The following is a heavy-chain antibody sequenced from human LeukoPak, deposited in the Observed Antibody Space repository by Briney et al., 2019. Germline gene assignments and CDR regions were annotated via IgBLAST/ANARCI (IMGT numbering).Heavy chain of an antibody. CDR2: IYSGGST. J-gene: IGHJ4*02. Sequence: GGSLRLSCAASEFSVGSNYMTWVRQAPGKGLEWVSLIYSGGSTYYADSVKGRFTISRDNSKNTLYLQMNSLRAEDTAVYYCARGLSGYNNIGGQGTLVTASS. CDR1: EFSVGSNY. V-gene: IGHV3-66*01. D-gene: IGHD5-12*01. CDR3: ARGLSGYNNI.